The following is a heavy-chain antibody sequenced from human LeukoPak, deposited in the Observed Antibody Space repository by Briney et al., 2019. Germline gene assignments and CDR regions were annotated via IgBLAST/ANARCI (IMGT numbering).Heavy chain of an antibody. V-gene: IGHV1-2*02. CDR1: GYTFTGYY. J-gene: IGHJ6*03. Sequence: GASVKVSCKASGYTFTGYYMHSVRQAPGPGLEWMGWINPNSGGTNYAQKFQGRVTMTRDTSISTAYMELSRLRSDDTAVYYCARTYSSSSDYYYYMDVWGKGTTVTVSS. CDR2: INPNSGGT. D-gene: IGHD6-6*01. CDR3: ARTYSSSSDYYYYMDV.